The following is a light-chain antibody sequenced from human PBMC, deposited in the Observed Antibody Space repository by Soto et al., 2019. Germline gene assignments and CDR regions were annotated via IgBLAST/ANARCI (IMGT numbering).Light chain of an antibody. CDR1: QSVSNNY. V-gene: IGKV3-20*01. Sequence: EIVLTQSPGTLSLSPGERATLSCRASQSVSNNYLAWYQQKPGQAPRLLIYGASNRATGSPDRFSGSGSGTELTLTISRLEPEDFAVYYCQQYGSSGTFGQGTKVEIK. CDR3: QQYGSSGT. J-gene: IGKJ1*01. CDR2: GAS.